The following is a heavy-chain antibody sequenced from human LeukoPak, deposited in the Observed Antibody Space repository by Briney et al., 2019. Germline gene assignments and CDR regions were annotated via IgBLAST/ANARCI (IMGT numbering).Heavy chain of an antibody. D-gene: IGHD3-10*01. J-gene: IGHJ4*02. CDR1: GFTFSSYA. CDR2: ISSNGGST. CDR3: LYGSGSPFDY. Sequence: GGSLRLSCSASGFTFSSYAMHWVRQAPGKGLEYVSAISSNGGSTYYADSVKGRFTISRDNSKNTLYLQMSSLRAEDTAVYYCLYGSGSPFDYWGQGTLVTVSS. V-gene: IGHV3-64D*06.